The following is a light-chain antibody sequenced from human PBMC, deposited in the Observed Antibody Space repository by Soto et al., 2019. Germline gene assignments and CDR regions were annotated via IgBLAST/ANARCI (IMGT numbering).Light chain of an antibody. Sequence: EIVLTQSPGTLSLSPGERATLSCRASQSVSSSLAWYQQKPGQAPRLLIYGASSSATGIPDRFSGSGSGTDFTLAISRLDPEDFAVYYCQQYGSSPPLPFGGGNKGASK. CDR2: GAS. CDR3: QQYGSSPPLP. J-gene: IGKJ4*01. V-gene: IGKV3-20*01. CDR1: QSVSSS.